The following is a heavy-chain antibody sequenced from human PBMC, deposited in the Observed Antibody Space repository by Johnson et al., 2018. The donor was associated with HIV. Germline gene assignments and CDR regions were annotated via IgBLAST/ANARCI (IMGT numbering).Heavy chain of an antibody. CDR2: INSDGSST. Sequence: DVQVVESGGGVVQPGRSLRLSCAGSGFTFSSYAMSWVRQAPGKGLEWVSAINSDGSSTSYADSVKGRFTISRDNSKNTLYLKMNSLRSEDTAVYYCARPETYYYDKDAFDIWGQGTMVTVSS. CDR3: ARPETYYYDKDAFDI. J-gene: IGHJ3*02. CDR1: GFTFSSYA. V-gene: IGHV3-23*04. D-gene: IGHD3-22*01.